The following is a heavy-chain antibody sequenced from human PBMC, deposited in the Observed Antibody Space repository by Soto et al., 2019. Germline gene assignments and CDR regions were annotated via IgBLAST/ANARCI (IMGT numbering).Heavy chain of an antibody. CDR2: ISYDSGAI. CDR3: ARDDEGGSHCDLGH. J-gene: IGHJ4*02. Sequence: GGSLRLSCAASGFNFDEYAMHWVRQATGKGLEWVTGISYDSGAIGYADSVKCRFIISRDNTRNSLFLQLISLRTDDTAFYYCARDDEGGSHCDLGHWGQGT. D-gene: IGHD3-10*01. CDR1: GFNFDEYA. V-gene: IGHV3-9*01.